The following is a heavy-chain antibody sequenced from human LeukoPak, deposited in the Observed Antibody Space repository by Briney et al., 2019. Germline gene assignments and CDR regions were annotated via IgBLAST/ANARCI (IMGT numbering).Heavy chain of an antibody. CDR2: LYYGENT. CDR3: ARHPRPEYGGSENAFDI. J-gene: IGHJ3*02. D-gene: IGHD2-15*01. Sequence: SETLSLTCTVSGDSINSRSYYWDWIRQPPGKGLEWIGNLYYGENTHYNPSLKSRVTISADTSNNQFSLNLSSVTGTDTAVYYCARHPRPEYGGSENAFDIWGQGTMVTVSS. V-gene: IGHV4-39*01. CDR1: GDSINSRSYY.